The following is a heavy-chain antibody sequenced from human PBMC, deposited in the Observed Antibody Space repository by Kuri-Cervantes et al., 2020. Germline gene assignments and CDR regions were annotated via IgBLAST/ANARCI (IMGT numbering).Heavy chain of an antibody. J-gene: IGHJ4*02. V-gene: IGHV1-46*01. CDR2: INPSGGST. Sequence: ASVKVSCKASGYTFTSYYMHWVRQAPGQGLEWMGIINPSGGSTSYAQKFQGRVTMTRNTSISTAYMELSSLRSEDTAVYYCARGQYRGLFDYWGQGTLVTVSS. CDR3: ARGQYRGLFDY. D-gene: IGHD1-14*01. CDR1: GYTFTSYY.